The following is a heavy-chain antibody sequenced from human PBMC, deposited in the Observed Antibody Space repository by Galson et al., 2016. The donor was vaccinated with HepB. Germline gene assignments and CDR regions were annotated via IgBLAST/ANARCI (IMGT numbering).Heavy chain of an antibody. Sequence: SLRLSCAASGFTFSNYAMSWVRQAPGKGLEWVSAISGSGGSPYYADSVKGRFTIYRDNSRDTLYLQMDSLTAEDSAIYYCTTWLSHHFDYWGQGTRVTVSP. CDR3: TTWLSHHFDY. CDR2: ISGSGGSP. V-gene: IGHV3-23*01. CDR1: GFTFSNYA. J-gene: IGHJ4*02. D-gene: IGHD6-19*01.